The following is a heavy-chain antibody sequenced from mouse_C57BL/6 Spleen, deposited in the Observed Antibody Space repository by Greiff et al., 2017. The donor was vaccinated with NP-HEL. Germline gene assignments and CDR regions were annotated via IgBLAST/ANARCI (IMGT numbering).Heavy chain of an antibody. CDR3: ARATMVTTRGYFDY. J-gene: IGHJ2*01. CDR2: IDPSDSYT. D-gene: IGHD2-2*01. V-gene: IGHV1-50*01. Sequence: VKQSCKASGYTFTSYWMQWVKQRPGQGLEWIGEIDPSDSYTNYNQKFKGKATLTVDTSSSTAYMQLSSLTSEDSAVYYCARATMVTTRGYFDYWGQGTTLTVSS. CDR1: GYTFTSYW.